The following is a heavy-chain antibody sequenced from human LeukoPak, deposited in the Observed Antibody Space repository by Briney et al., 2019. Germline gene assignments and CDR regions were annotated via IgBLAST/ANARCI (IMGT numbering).Heavy chain of an antibody. V-gene: IGHV4-59*08. CDR1: GASISSNY. CDR2: MSYSGNT. J-gene: IGHJ4*02. Sequence: SDTLSLTCSVSGASISSNYGSWIRQPPGKGLEGIGYMSYSGNTNYNPSLKSRVTISADTSKNQFSLKLSSVTAADTAMYFCARQLSWFYFDSRGQGALVTVSS. CDR3: ARQLSWFYFDS. D-gene: IGHD6-13*01.